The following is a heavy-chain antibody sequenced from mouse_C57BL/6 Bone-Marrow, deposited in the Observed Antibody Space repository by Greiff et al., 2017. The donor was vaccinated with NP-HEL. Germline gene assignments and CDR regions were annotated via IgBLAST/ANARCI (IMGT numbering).Heavy chain of an antibody. CDR3: ARYGTYGSSPWFAY. CDR1: GYTFTSYW. Sequence: QVQLQQPGAELVRPGTSVKLSCKASGYTFTSYWMHWVKQRPGQGLEWIGVIDPSDSYTNYNQKFKGKATLTVDTSSSTAYMQRSSLTSEDSAVYYCARYGTYGSSPWFAYWGQGTLVTVSA. D-gene: IGHD1-1*01. CDR2: IDPSDSYT. J-gene: IGHJ3*01. V-gene: IGHV1-59*01.